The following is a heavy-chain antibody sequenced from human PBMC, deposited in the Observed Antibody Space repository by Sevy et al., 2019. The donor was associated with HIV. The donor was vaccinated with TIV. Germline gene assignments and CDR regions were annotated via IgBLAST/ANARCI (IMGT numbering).Heavy chain of an antibody. V-gene: IGHV3-30*02. Sequence: GGSLRLSCAASGFSFSSYGMHWVRQAPGKGLEWMSYIQYDGSNKDYADSVKGRFTISRDNSKNKLYLQMNSLRVEDTGVFYCGKEGGGEGGDHWGQGTLVTVSS. D-gene: IGHD3-16*01. CDR3: GKEGGGEGGDH. CDR1: GFSFSSYG. CDR2: IQYDGSNK. J-gene: IGHJ4*02.